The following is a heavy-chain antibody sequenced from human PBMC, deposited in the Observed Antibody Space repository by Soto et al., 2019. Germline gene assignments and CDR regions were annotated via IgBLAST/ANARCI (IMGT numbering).Heavy chain of an antibody. D-gene: IGHD3-10*01. V-gene: IGHV1-69*01. CDR2: IIPTFGTA. CDR1: GGTFSSYA. CDR3: ARDGPDYYGSGSYGYYYYGMDV. J-gene: IGHJ6*02. Sequence: QVQLVQSGAEVKKPGSSVKVSCKASGGTFSSYAISWVRQAPGQGLEWMGGIIPTFGTANYAQKFQGRVTITADESTSTDYMELSRLRSEDTAVYYCARDGPDYYGSGSYGYYYYGMDVWGQGTTVTVSS.